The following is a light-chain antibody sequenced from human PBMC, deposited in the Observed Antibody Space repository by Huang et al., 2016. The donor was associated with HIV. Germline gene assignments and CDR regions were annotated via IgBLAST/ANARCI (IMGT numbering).Light chain of an antibody. CDR3: QQYNNWPPWT. Sequence: EIVMTQSPATRSVSPGERATLSCRASQSVNSNLAWYQQKPGQAPRLLIYGSSNRATGLPDRFSGNGSGTEFTLTISGLQSEDFAVYYCQQYNNWPPWTFGQGTKVEIK. J-gene: IGKJ1*01. CDR2: GSS. V-gene: IGKV3-15*01. CDR1: QSVNSN.